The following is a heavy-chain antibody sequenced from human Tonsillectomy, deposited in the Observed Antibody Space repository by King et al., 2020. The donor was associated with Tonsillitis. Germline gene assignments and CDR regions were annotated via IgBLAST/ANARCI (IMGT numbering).Heavy chain of an antibody. CDR3: ARHKTTVATRFRY. D-gene: IGHD4-23*01. CDR2: IYYSGST. J-gene: IGHJ4*02. V-gene: IGHV4-39*01. Sequence: QLQESGPGLVKPSETLSLTCTVSGGSISSSSYSWGWIRQSPGKGLEWIGTIYYSGSTYYNPSLKSRVIISVDTSKNHFSLKLSYVTAADTAVYYCARHKTTVATRFRYWGQGTLVTVSS. CDR1: GGSISSSSYS.